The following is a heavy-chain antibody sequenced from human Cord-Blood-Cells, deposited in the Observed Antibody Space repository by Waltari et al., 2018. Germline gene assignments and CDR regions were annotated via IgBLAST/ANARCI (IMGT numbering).Heavy chain of an antibody. CDR3: ARLEDTAMVPMGEFDP. J-gene: IGHJ5*02. CDR2: IHPGDSDT. D-gene: IGHD5-18*01. V-gene: IGHV5-51*01. CDR1: GYNFTNYW. Sequence: EVQLVQAGAEVKKPGASLKIPCKGSGYNFTNYWTGWVRQVPGKGLEWMGIIHPGDSDTRYSPSFQGQVTISADKSISTAYLQWSSLKASDTAMYYCARLEDTAMVPMGEFDPWGQGTLVTVSS.